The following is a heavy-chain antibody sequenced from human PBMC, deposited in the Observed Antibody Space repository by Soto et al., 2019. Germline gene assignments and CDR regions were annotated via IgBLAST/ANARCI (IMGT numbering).Heavy chain of an antibody. V-gene: IGHV3-11*01. D-gene: IGHD3-3*01. CDR3: ASDITVIRGDVMDV. CDR1: GFTFSDYY. CDR2: ISSSGSII. Sequence: PGGSLRLSCVASGFTFSDYYMSWIRQAPGKGLEWVSYISSSGSIIYYPDSVKGRFTISRDNAKNSLFLQMNSLRVEDTAVYYCASDITVIRGDVMDVWGQGATVTVSS. J-gene: IGHJ6*02.